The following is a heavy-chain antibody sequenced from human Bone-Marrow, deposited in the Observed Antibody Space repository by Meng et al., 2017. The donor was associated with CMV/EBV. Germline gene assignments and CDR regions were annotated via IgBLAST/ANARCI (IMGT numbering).Heavy chain of an antibody. CDR3: AWGGRWYRFDY. CDR1: GGTFSRYA. V-gene: IGHV1-69*01. D-gene: IGHD3-16*01. CDR2: IIPIFGTA. J-gene: IGHJ4*02. Sequence: QVQVVAVGVEGTKPGSPVRVSCKASGGTFSRYAIRWVRQAPGQGLEWMGGIIPIFGTANYAQKFQGRVTITADESTSTAYMELSSLRSEDTAVYYCAWGGRWYRFDYWGQGTLVTVSS.